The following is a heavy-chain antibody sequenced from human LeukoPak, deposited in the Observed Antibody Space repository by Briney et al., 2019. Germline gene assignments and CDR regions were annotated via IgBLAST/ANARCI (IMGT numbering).Heavy chain of an antibody. D-gene: IGHD3-22*01. J-gene: IGHJ4*02. CDR1: GFTFSSYG. V-gene: IGHV3-33*01. CDR3: ASGSSGYPPY. CDR2: IWYDGSNK. Sequence: GGSLRLSCAASGFTFSSYGMHWVRQAPGKGLEWVAVIWYDGSNKYYADSVKGRFTISRDNAKNTLYLQMNSLRAEDTAVYYCASGSSGYPPYWGQGTLVTVSS.